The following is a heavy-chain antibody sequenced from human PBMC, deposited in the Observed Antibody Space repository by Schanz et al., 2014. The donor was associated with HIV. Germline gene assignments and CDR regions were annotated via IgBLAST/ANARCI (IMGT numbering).Heavy chain of an antibody. CDR3: ARDAGWTYCGGDCPPGQ. CDR1: GFTFSSYA. CDR2: ISYNGDNK. D-gene: IGHD2-21*02. J-gene: IGHJ4*02. Sequence: VQLVESGGGVVQPGKSLSLSCAASGFTFSSYAMHWVRQAPGKGLEWVAVISYNGDNKKYGDSVRGRFTISRDNSKNTLYLHMASLRADDTAVYYCARDAGWTYCGGDCPPGQWGQGTLVTVSS. V-gene: IGHV3-33*08.